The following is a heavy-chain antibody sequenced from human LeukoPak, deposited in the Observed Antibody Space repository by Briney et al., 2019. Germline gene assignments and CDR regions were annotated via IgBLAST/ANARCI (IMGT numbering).Heavy chain of an antibody. CDR3: ARDLVVPAAIPKRGSFDY. D-gene: IGHD2-2*01. CDR2: INPNSGDT. CDR1: GYTFTAYY. V-gene: IGHV1-2*02. J-gene: IGHJ4*02. Sequence: GASVKVSCKASGYTFTAYYMHWVRQAPGLGLEWMGWINPNSGDTAYAQKFQGRVTVTRDTSISTAYMELTGLRSDDTAVYYCARDLVVPAAIPKRGSFDYWGQGTLVTVSS.